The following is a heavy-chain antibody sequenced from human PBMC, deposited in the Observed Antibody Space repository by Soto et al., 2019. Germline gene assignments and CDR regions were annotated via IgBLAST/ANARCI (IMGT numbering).Heavy chain of an antibody. CDR2: ISGSGGST. Sequence: TGGSLRLSCAASGFTFSSYAMSWVRQAPGKGLEWVSAISGSGGSTYYADSVKGRFTISRDNSKNTLYLQMNSLRAEDTAVYYCAKDPSGIYYDSSGYAPFYSFWGQGTLVTVSS. CDR3: AKDPSGIYYDSSGYAPFYSF. V-gene: IGHV3-23*01. J-gene: IGHJ4*02. D-gene: IGHD3-22*01. CDR1: GFTFSSYA.